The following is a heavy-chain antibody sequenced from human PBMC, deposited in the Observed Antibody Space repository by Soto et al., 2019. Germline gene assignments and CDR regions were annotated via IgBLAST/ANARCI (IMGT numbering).Heavy chain of an antibody. CDR1: GGSFSGYY. V-gene: IGHV4-34*01. CDR3: ARSPWSSDFRYYFAF. D-gene: IGHD2-21*02. CDR2: INHSGST. Sequence: SETLSLTCAVYGGSFSGYYWSWIRQPPGKGLEWIGEINHSGSTNYNPSLKSRVTISVDTSKNQFSLNLSSVTAADTAVYYCARSPWSSDFRYYFAFRAQGTSVTVSS. J-gene: IGHJ4*02.